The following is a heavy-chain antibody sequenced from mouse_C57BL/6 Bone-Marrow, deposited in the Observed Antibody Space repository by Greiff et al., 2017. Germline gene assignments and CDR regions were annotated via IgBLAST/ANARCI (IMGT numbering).Heavy chain of an antibody. Sequence: QVQLQQSGAELARPGASVKLSCKASGYTFTSYGISWVKQRTGQGLEWIGEIYPRSGNPYYNEKFKGKATLTADKSSSTAYMGLRSLTSEDSAVYFCARGLLRLYYFDYWGQGTTLTVSS. V-gene: IGHV1-81*01. CDR3: ARGLLRLYYFDY. CDR2: IYPRSGNP. D-gene: IGHD1-1*01. CDR1: GYTFTSYG. J-gene: IGHJ2*01.